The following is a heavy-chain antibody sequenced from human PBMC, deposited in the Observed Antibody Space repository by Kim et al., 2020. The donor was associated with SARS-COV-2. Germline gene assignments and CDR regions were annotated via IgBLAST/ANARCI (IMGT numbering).Heavy chain of an antibody. Sequence: GGSLRLSCAASGFTFSSYEMNWVRQAPGKGLEWVSYISSSGSTISYADSVKGRFTMSRDNAKNSLYLQMNSLRAEDTAVYYCARDARGTLRADAFDIWGQGTMVTVSS. CDR1: GFTFSSYE. CDR2: ISSSGSTI. D-gene: IGHD3-10*01. J-gene: IGHJ3*02. V-gene: IGHV3-48*03. CDR3: ARDARGTLRADAFDI.